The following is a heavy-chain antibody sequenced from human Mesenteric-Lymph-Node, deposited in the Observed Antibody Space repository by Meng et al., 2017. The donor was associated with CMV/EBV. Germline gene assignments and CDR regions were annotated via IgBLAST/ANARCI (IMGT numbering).Heavy chain of an antibody. D-gene: IGHD3-22*01. J-gene: IGHJ4*02. CDR3: ARDWCYDSSGYYCN. CDR1: GFTFSSYS. V-gene: IGHV3-21*01. CDR2: ISSSSSYI. Sequence: GGSLRLSCAASGFTFSSYSMNWVRQAPGKGLEWVSFISSSSSYIYYADSVKGRFTISRDNAKNSLYLQMNSLRAEDTAVYYCARDWCYDSSGYYCNWGQGTLVTVSS.